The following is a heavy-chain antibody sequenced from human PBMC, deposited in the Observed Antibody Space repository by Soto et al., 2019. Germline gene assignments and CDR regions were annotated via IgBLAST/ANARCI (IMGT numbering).Heavy chain of an antibody. J-gene: IGHJ4*02. Sequence: GGSLRLSCAASGFTFSDYYMSWIRQAPGKGLEWVSYISSSGSTIYCADSVKGRFTISRDNAKNSLYLQMNSLRAEDTAVYYCARDRVVVTAIFDYWGQGTLVTVSS. D-gene: IGHD2-21*02. CDR1: GFTFSDYY. CDR2: ISSSGSTI. V-gene: IGHV3-11*01. CDR3: ARDRVVVTAIFDY.